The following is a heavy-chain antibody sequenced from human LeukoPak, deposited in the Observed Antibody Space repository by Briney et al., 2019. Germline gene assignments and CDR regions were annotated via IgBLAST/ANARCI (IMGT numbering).Heavy chain of an antibody. Sequence: SGRSLRLSCAASGFTFSSYVMHWVRQAPGKGLEWVAIISYDGSNEYYADSVKGRFTISRDNSKNMVYLQMNSLRAEDTAIYYCATDGSGWSRSSWGQGTLVTVSS. D-gene: IGHD6-19*01. CDR3: ATDGSGWSRSS. J-gene: IGHJ5*02. CDR2: ISYDGSNE. CDR1: GFTFSSYV. V-gene: IGHV3-30*04.